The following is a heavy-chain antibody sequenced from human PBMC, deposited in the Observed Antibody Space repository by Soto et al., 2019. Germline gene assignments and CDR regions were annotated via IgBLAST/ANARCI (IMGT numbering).Heavy chain of an antibody. CDR2: IRGRGGST. V-gene: IGHV3-23*01. CDR1: GFTFSSHA. D-gene: IGHD1-1*01. Sequence: PGGSLRLPCAASGFTFSSHAMSWVRQAPGKELQWVSAIRGRGGSTYYAASVKGRFTMSRDNSKNPLYLQMTSLKAEDTGVYFCAREGAYGVWFTGSYFDLWGQGPQVTVSS. CDR3: AREGAYGVWFTGSYFDL. J-gene: IGHJ4*02.